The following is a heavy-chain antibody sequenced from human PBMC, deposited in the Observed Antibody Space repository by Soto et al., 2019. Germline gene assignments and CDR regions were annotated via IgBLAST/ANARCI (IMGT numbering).Heavy chain of an antibody. J-gene: IGHJ4*02. CDR1: GFTFSTYA. V-gene: IGHV3-30-3*01. CDR2: ISYDGSNK. Sequence: PGGSLRLSCAASGFTFSTYAMHWVRQAPGKGLEGVAVISYDGSNKYYADSVKGRFTISRDNSKNTLYLQMNSLRAEDTSVYYCAKEGGLSGSYYISSSYYFDYWGQGTLVTVSS. CDR3: AKEGGLSGSYYISSSYYFDY. D-gene: IGHD1-26*01.